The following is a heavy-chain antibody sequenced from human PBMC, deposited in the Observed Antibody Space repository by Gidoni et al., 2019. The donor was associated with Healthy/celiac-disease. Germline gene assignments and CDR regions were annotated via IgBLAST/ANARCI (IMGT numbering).Heavy chain of an antibody. D-gene: IGHD1-26*01. CDR1: GFSLSTSGMC. CDR3: ARTPIMYSGSYIAPDY. V-gene: IGHV2-70*15. Sequence: QVTLRESGPALVKPTQTLTLTCTFSGFSLSTSGMCVSWIRQPPGKALEWLARIDWDDDKYYSTSLKTRLTISKDTSKNQVVLTMTNMDPVDTATYYCARTPIMYSGSYIAPDYWGQGTLVTVSS. CDR2: IDWDDDK. J-gene: IGHJ4*02.